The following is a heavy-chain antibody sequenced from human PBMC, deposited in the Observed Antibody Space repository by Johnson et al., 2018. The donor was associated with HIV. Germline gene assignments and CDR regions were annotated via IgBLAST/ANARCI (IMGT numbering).Heavy chain of an antibody. CDR2: ISYDGSNK. D-gene: IGHD3-10*01. CDR1: GLSFSNFG. V-gene: IGHV3-30*03. J-gene: IGHJ3*02. Sequence: QVQLVESGGGVVQPGKSLTLSCVGSGLSFSNFGIHWVRQAPGKGLEWVAIISYDGSNKYYADSVKGRFTISRDNSKNTLYLQMNSLRAEDTAVYYCARDSARTYYYGSGSPPSAFDIWGQGTMVTVSS. CDR3: ARDSARTYYYGSGSPPSAFDI.